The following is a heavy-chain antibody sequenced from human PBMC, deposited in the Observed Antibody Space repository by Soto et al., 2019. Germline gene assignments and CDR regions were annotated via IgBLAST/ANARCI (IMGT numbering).Heavy chain of an antibody. Sequence: SVKVSCKASGGTFSSYAISWVRQAPGQGLEWMGGIIPIFGTANYAQKFQGRVTTTADESTSTAYMELSSLRSEDTAVYYCAREDTAMVLGNYWGQGTLVTVSS. V-gene: IGHV1-69*13. J-gene: IGHJ4*02. CDR3: AREDTAMVLGNY. CDR1: GGTFSSYA. D-gene: IGHD5-18*01. CDR2: IIPIFGTA.